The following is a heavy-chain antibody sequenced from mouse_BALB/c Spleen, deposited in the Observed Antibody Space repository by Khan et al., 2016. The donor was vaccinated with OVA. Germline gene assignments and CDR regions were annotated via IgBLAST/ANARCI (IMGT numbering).Heavy chain of an antibody. J-gene: IGHJ4*01. CDR1: GFSLSDYG. CDR2: IWGGGST. V-gene: IGHV2-6-5*01. Sequence: VQLVESGPGLVAPSQNLSITCTVSGFSLSDYGVSWIRQPPGKGLEWLGVIWGGGSTYYNSTLKSRLSISKDNSKGQVFLKMSSLQTDDTAMYYCAKGVWSYYYTLDYWGQGTSVTVSS. CDR3: AKGVWSYYYTLDY.